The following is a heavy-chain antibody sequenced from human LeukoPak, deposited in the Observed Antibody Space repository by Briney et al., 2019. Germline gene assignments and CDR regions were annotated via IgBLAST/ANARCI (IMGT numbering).Heavy chain of an antibody. V-gene: IGHV4-39*01. CDR2: VYYSGTT. Sequence: SETLSLTCTVSGGSISSSIYYWDWIRQPPGKGLEWIGSVYYSGTTFYNSSLKSRVTISVDTSRNQFSLRLSSVTAADTAVYFCARHPGYNNDALGEYFIDYWGQGTLVTVSS. J-gene: IGHJ4*02. CDR1: GGSISSSIYY. D-gene: IGHD3-10*01. CDR3: ARHPGYNNDALGEYFIDY.